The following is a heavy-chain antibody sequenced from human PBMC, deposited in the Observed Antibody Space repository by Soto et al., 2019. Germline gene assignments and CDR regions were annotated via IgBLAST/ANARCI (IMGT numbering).Heavy chain of an antibody. J-gene: IGHJ5*01. Sequence: GGSLRLSCASSGFTFSRYWMHWVRQSPGKGLVWVSRINSDGSSTSYADSVRGRFTIYRDNAKNTLYLQMNSLRGEDTAVYYCQRDTATSSWFEYLGQATLVTVSS. CDR2: INSDGSST. CDR1: GFTFSRYW. D-gene: IGHD2-2*01. V-gene: IGHV3-74*01. CDR3: QRDTATSSWFEY.